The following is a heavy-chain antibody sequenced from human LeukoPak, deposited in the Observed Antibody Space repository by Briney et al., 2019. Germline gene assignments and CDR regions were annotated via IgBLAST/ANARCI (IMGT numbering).Heavy chain of an antibody. V-gene: IGHV4-59*01. CDR3: ARNYPPDY. CDR1: GGSISNYF. J-gene: IGHJ4*02. CDR2: VYYSGST. D-gene: IGHD3-10*01. Sequence: SETLSLTCTVSGGSISNYFWNWIRQPPGKGLEWLGCVYYSGSTKYNPSLKSRVTISLDTSKSEFSLRLSSVTAADTAVYYCARNYPPDYWGQGTLVTVSS.